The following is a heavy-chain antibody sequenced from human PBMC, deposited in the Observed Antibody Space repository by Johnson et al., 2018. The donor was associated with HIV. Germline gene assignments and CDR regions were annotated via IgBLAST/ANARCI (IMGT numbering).Heavy chain of an antibody. Sequence: VQLVESGGGLVQPGRSLRLSCAASGFTFDDYAMHWVRQAPGKGLEWVSGISWNSDSIGFADSVKGRFTISRDNSKNTVYLQMNSLRAEDTALYYCARDFVAFGECTAFDIWGQGTMVAVSS. V-gene: IGHV3-9*01. CDR1: GFTFDDYA. D-gene: IGHD3-10*01. J-gene: IGHJ3*02. CDR3: ARDFVAFGECTAFDI. CDR2: ISWNSDSI.